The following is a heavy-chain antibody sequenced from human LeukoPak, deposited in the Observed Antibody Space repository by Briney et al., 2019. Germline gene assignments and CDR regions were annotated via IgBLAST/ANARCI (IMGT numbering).Heavy chain of an antibody. D-gene: IGHD4-17*01. V-gene: IGHV3-15*01. CDR2: IKSKTNGETR. CDR3: AKEIWPTVTTPGHTYFDC. J-gene: IGHJ4*02. Sequence: PGGSLRLSCAASGFTLSNAWMTWVRQAPGKGLEWVGLIKSKTNGETRHYAAPVKGRFTISRDNSRNTLYLQINSLRAEDTAVYYCAKEIWPTVTTPGHTYFDCWGQGTLVTVSS. CDR1: GFTLSNAW.